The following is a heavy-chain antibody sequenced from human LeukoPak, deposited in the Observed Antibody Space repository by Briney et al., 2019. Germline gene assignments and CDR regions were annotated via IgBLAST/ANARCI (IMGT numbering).Heavy chain of an antibody. CDR2: IYYSGST. Sequence: KASETLSLTCTVSGGSISSYYWSWIRQPPGKGLEWIGYIYYSGSTNYNPSLESRVTISVDTSKNQFSLKLSSVTAADTAVYHCARGYYYFDYWGQGALVTVSS. D-gene: IGHD3-10*01. CDR3: ARGYYYFDY. CDR1: GGSISSYY. J-gene: IGHJ4*02. V-gene: IGHV4-59*01.